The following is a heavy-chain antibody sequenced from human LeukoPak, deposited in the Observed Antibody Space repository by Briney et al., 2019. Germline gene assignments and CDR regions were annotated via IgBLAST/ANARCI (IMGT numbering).Heavy chain of an antibody. V-gene: IGHV4-61*01. D-gene: IGHD2-2*01. J-gene: IGHJ6*03. CDR2: IYYSGST. CDR1: GGSISSDSYY. Sequence: SETLSLTCSVSGGSISSDSYYWSWIRQPPGKGLEWIGYIYYSGSTNYNPSLKSRVTISVDTSKNQFSLKLSSVTAADTAVYYCAKMGDCSSTSCYPPGYYYYMDVWGKGTTVTVSS. CDR3: AKMGDCSSTSCYPPGYYYYMDV.